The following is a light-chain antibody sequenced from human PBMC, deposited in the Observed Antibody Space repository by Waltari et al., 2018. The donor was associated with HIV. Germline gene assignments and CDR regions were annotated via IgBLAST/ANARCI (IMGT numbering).Light chain of an antibody. CDR2: GAS. CDR1: RSIAGN. J-gene: IGKJ2*01. CDR3: QQYGNSAPYT. Sequence: EIVMTQSPATLSVSPGERATLSCRASRSIAGNLAWYQQKHGQAPRLLIYGASTRATGVPARCSGSGSETDFSLTISSLQSEDFAVYYCQQYGNSAPYTFGQGSKLEIK. V-gene: IGKV3-15*01.